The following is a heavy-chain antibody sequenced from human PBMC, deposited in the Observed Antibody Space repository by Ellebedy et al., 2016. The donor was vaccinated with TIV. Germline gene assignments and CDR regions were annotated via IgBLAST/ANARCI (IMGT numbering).Heavy chain of an antibody. D-gene: IGHD3-16*01. Sequence: ASVKVSCKASGGTFSSYAISWVRQAPGQGLEWMGGIIPIFGTANYAQKFQGRVTITADKSTSTAYMELSSLRSEDTAVYYCAPELGGHGPTPGYWGQGTLVTVSS. J-gene: IGHJ4*02. CDR3: APELGGHGPTPGY. CDR1: GGTFSSYA. V-gene: IGHV1-69*06. CDR2: IIPIFGTA.